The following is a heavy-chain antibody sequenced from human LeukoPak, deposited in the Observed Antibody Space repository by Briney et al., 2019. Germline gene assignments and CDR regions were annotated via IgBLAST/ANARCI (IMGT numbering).Heavy chain of an antibody. CDR1: GGSISSYY. D-gene: IGHD4-17*01. J-gene: IGHJ4*02. CDR3: ARGAFNGDYVDPGDY. V-gene: IGHV4-4*07. Sequence: SETLPLTCTVSGGSISSYYWSWIRQPAGKGLEWIGRIYTSGSTNYNPSLKSRVTMSVDTSKNQFSLKLSSVTAADTAVYYCARGAFNGDYVDPGDYWGQGTLVTVSS. CDR2: IYTSGST.